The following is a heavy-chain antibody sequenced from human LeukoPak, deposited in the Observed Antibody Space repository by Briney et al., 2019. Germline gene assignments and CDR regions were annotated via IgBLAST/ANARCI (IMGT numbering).Heavy chain of an antibody. D-gene: IGHD6-6*01. CDR2: ISSSASII. V-gene: IGHV3-48*03. J-gene: IGHJ4*02. CDR3: AREYSSSTGRCFDY. Sequence: GGSLRLSCAASGFTFSSYEMNWVRQAPGRGLEWVSFISSSASIIQYADSVKGRFTISRGNAKNSLYLQMNSLRAEDTAVYYCAREYSSSTGRCFDYWGQGTLVTVSS. CDR1: GFTFSSYE.